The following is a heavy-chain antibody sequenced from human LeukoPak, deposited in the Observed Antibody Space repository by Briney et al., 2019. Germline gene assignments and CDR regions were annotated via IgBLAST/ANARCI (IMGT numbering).Heavy chain of an antibody. D-gene: IGHD6-19*01. Sequence: GGSLRLSCAASGFTFRSYAMSWVRQSPGKGLEWVSAIGGGGSSTYYADSVKGRFTISRDNSKSTLYLQMNSLRAEDTAVYYCAKDRQYNSGWGLYDYWGQGSLVTVSS. CDR2: IGGGGSST. J-gene: IGHJ4*02. CDR1: GFTFRSYA. CDR3: AKDRQYNSGWGLYDY. V-gene: IGHV3-23*01.